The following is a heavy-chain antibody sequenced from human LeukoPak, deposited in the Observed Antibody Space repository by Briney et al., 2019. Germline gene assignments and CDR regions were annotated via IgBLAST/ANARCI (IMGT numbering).Heavy chain of an antibody. CDR3: AKFYDILTGYIDY. J-gene: IGHJ4*02. CDR2: ISGGGGTT. CDR1: GGSISSRSYY. V-gene: IGHV3-23*01. Sequence: PSETLSLTCIVSGGSISSRSYYWDWIRQPPGKGLEWVSAISGGGGTTYYAYYADSVKGRFTISRDNSKNTLYLLMNSLRAEDTAVYYCAKFYDILTGYIDYWGQGTPVTVSS. D-gene: IGHD3-9*01.